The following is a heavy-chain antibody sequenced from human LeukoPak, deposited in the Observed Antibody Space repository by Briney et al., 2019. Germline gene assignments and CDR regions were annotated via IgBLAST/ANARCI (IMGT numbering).Heavy chain of an antibody. D-gene: IGHD2-15*01. J-gene: IGHJ4*02. Sequence: GESLKISCKGSGYSFTTYWIGWVRQMPGKGLEWMGIIYPGDSDTRYSPSFQGQVTISADKSISTAYLQWSSLKASDTAMYYCARTYCSGGSCYGVYYFDYWGQGTLVTVSS. V-gene: IGHV5-51*01. CDR3: ARTYCSGGSCYGVYYFDY. CDR2: IYPGDSDT. CDR1: GYSFTTYW.